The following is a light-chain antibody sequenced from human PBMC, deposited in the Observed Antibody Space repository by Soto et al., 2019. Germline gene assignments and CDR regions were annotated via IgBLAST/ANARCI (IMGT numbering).Light chain of an antibody. CDR1: QSVNSN. Sequence: EVVMKQSPAILSVSPGESATLSCRASQSVNSNYLAWYQQHPGQPPRLLIYGISTRATGIPARFSGSGSGTEFSLTISSLQSEDFAVYYCQQYSNWPLPFG. CDR2: GIS. CDR3: QQYSNWPLP. J-gene: IGKJ2*01. V-gene: IGKV3-15*01.